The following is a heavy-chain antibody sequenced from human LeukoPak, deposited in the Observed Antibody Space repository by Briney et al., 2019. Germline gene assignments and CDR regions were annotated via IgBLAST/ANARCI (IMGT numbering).Heavy chain of an antibody. Sequence: ASVKVSCKASGYTFTGYYMHWVRQAPGQGLEWMGRINPNSGGTNYAQKFQGRVTMTRDTSISTAYMELSRLRSDDTAVYYCARFCCARGPGQISYWGQGTLVTVSS. V-gene: IGHV1-2*06. CDR3: ARFCCARGPGQISY. D-gene: IGHD3-10*01. CDR1: GYTFTGYY. CDR2: INPNSGGT. J-gene: IGHJ4*02.